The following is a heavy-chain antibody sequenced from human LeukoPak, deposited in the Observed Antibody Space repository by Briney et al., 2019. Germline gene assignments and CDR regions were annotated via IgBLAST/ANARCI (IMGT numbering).Heavy chain of an antibody. D-gene: IGHD6-6*01. CDR3: AREGIAARPFDY. J-gene: IGHJ4*02. V-gene: IGHV3-23*01. CDR1: GFTFSSYA. Sequence: PGGSLRLSCAASGFTFSSYAMSWVRQAPGKGLEWVSAISGSGGSTYYADSVKGRFTISRDNAKNSLYLQMNSLRAEDTAVYYCAREGIAARPFDYWGQGTLVTVSS. CDR2: ISGSGGST.